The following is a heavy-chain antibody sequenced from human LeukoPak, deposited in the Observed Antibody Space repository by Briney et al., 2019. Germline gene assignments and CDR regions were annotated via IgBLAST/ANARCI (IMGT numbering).Heavy chain of an antibody. D-gene: IGHD1-26*01. CDR3: ARVFARGGEISGSYYYY. CDR2: IIPLFGTA. V-gene: IGHV1-69*05. Sequence: ASVKVSCKASGGTFSTYAFNWVRQAPGQGLEWMGGIIPLFGTANYAQKFQGRVTITTDESTSTAYMELSSLRSEDTAIYYCARVFARGGEISGSYYYYWGQGTLVTVSS. CDR1: GGTFSTYA. J-gene: IGHJ4*02.